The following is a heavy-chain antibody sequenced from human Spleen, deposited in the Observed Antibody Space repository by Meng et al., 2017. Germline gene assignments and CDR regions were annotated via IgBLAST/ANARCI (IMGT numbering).Heavy chain of an antibody. J-gene: IGHJ5*02. CDR1: GGSITSGRYF. Sequence: VPRQESRPGLVNPPQPPSLTFTVSGGSITSGRYFWTWIRQLPGKGLEWIGYIYYSGSSYYNPSLKNRATISVDTSMNQFSLKLSSVTAADTAVYYCARVVVSTIQGNWFDPWGQGTLVTVSS. V-gene: IGHV4-31*03. CDR2: IYYSGSS. CDR3: ARVVVSTIQGNWFDP. D-gene: IGHD5/OR15-5a*01.